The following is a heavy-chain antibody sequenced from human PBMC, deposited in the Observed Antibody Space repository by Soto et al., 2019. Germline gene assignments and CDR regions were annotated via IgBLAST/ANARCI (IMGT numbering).Heavy chain of an antibody. D-gene: IGHD6-6*01. J-gene: IGHJ6*02. V-gene: IGHV4-59*01. Sequence: PSETLSLTCSASGGSIRTYYWNWIRQPPGGGLEWIAYIHYSGVTNYSPSLRGRVSISIDRSNNEFSLKVSSVTAADTAVYYCARDRAEGSSSTPAGGMDVWGPGTTVTVSS. CDR2: IHYSGVT. CDR3: ARDRAEGSSSTPAGGMDV. CDR1: GGSIRTYY.